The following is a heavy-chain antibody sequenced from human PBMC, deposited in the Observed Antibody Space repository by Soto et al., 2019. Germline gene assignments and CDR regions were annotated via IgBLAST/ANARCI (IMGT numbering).Heavy chain of an antibody. J-gene: IGHJ4*02. CDR1: GFTFSSYA. CDR2: ISDSGGST. D-gene: IGHD5-12*01. V-gene: IGHV3-23*01. Sequence: PGGSLRLSCAASGFTFSSYAMGWVRQAPGKGLEWVSAISDSGGSTYYADSVKGRFTISRDNSKNTLYLQMNSLRAEDTAVYYCAKRPQPKREYSGYDISSKDYWGQGTLVTVSS. CDR3: AKRPQPKREYSGYDISSKDY.